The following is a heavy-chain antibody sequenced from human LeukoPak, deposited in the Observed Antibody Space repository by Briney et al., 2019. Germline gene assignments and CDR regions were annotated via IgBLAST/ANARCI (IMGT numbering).Heavy chain of an antibody. Sequence: PGGSLRLSCAASGFTFSDYYMSWIRQAPGKGLEWVSYISSSGSTIYYADSVKGRFTIPRDNAKNSLYLQMNSLRAEDTAVYYCARAYSNYLYYYGMDVWGQGTTVTVSS. V-gene: IGHV3-11*01. CDR3: ARAYSNYLYYYGMDV. CDR2: ISSSGSTI. CDR1: GFTFSDYY. D-gene: IGHD4-11*01. J-gene: IGHJ6*02.